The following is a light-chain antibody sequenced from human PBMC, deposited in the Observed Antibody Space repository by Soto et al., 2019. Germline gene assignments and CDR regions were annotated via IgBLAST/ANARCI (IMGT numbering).Light chain of an antibody. CDR2: DVS. J-gene: IGLJ3*02. V-gene: IGLV2-11*01. Sequence: QSALTQPRSVSGSTGQSVTISCTGTSSDVGGYNYVSWYQHHPGKAPKLMIYDVSKRPSGVPDRFSGSKSGNTASLTISGLQAEDEADYYCCSYAGSYPWVFGGGTKLTRP. CDR1: SSDVGGYNY. CDR3: CSYAGSYPWV.